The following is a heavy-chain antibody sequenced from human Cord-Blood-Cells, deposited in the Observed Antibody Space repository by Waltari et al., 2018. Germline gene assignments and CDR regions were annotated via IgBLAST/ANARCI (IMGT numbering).Heavy chain of an antibody. CDR3: WRARMGEQRLGAPAVHADDGFDS. V-gene: IGHV1-69*01. Sequence: QVQLLQPGAEVETPWSSVEVSCKPSGGTFRRYALSCVRQAPGQGLEWMGGISPILGKAKSGQKVQGRVPLSGVECTGAVDVELGSLVSEEPAVYYGWRARMGEQRLGAPAVHADDGFDSWGEGTKVTDCS. D-gene: IGHD1-26*01. CDR1: GGTFRRYA. CDR2: ISPILGKA. J-gene: IGHJ3*02.